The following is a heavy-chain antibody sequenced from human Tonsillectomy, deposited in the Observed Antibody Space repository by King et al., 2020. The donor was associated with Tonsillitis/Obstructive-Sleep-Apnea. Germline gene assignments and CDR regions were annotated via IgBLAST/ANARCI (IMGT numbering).Heavy chain of an antibody. CDR1: GDSISSGGYY. Sequence: QLQESGPGLVKPSETLSLTCTVSGDSISSGGYYWGWIRQPPGEGLEWIGSIHYSWSTHYNTSLRSRVTISVDTSKNQLSLKLSSVTAADTAVYYCAKHGAIAARLAPLDYWGQGTLVTVSS. D-gene: IGHD6-6*01. V-gene: IGHV4-39*01. CDR2: IHYSWST. CDR3: AKHGAIAARLAPLDY. J-gene: IGHJ4*02.